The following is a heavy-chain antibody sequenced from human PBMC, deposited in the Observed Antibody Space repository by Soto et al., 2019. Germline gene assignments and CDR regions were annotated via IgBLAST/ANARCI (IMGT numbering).Heavy chain of an antibody. CDR1: GGTFNRHA. Sequence: QVQLVQSGAEVKKPGSSVKVSCKASGGTFNRHAISWLRQAPGQGPEWMGGITPMFGIGNYAQKFQGRVTITADESTTTVHMELRRLTCEDTAVYYCAQTLGSAVAGPGLSDLWGRGTRVIVSS. J-gene: IGHJ2*01. D-gene: IGHD6-19*01. V-gene: IGHV1-69*12. CDR2: ITPMFGIG. CDR3: AQTLGSAVAGPGLSDL.